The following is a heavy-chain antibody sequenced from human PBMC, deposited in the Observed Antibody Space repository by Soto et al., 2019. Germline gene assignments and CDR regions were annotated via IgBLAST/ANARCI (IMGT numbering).Heavy chain of an antibody. D-gene: IGHD3-10*01. V-gene: IGHV3-30*03. CDR3: ATAPEYYFDY. J-gene: IGHJ4*02. CDR2: ISYDGSNK. Sequence: QVQLVETGGGVVQPGRSLRLSCAASGFTFSSYGMHWVRQAPGKGLEWVAVISYDGSNKYYADSVKGRFTISRDNSKNTLYLQMNSLRDEDTAVYYCATAPEYYFDYWGQGTLVTVSS. CDR1: GFTFSSYG.